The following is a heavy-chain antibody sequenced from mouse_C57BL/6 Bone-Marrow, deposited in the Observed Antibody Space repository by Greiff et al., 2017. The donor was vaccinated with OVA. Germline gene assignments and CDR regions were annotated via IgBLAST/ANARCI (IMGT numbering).Heavy chain of an antibody. V-gene: IGHV1-82*01. D-gene: IGHD4-1*01. J-gene: IGHJ1*03. CDR1: GYAFSSSW. Sequence: QVQLQQSGPELVKPGASVKISCKASGYAFSSSWMNWVKQRPGKGLEWIGRIYPGDGDTNYNGKFKGKATLTADKSSSTAYMQLSSLTSEDSAVYFCARELALWYFDVWGTGTTVTASS. CDR2: IYPGDGDT. CDR3: ARELALWYFDV.